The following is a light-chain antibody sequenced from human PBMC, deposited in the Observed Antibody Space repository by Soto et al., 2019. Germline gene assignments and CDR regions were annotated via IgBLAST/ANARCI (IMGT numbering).Light chain of an antibody. CDR2: GAS. CDR3: QQRSNWPAT. CDR1: QTITTY. Sequence: EIVLTQSPATLSLSPGERATLSCRASQTITTYLAWYQQKPGQPPRLLIYGASNRATGIPARFSGSGSGTDFTLTISNLEPEDFAVYYCQQRSNWPATFGQGTRLEIK. V-gene: IGKV3-11*01. J-gene: IGKJ5*01.